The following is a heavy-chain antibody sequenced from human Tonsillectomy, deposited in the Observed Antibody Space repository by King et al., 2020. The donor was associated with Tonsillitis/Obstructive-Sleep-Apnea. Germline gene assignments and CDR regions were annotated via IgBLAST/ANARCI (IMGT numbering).Heavy chain of an antibody. CDR2: IFWDDDK. V-gene: IGHV2-5*02. CDR3: AXLYNXXXPXXFXX. D-gene: IGHD5-24*01. Sequence: TLKESGPTLVKPTQTLTVTCTFSGFSLSTXGVGVGWIRQPPGKALEWLALIFWDDDKRYSPSLQSRLTIANDPSKNQVVLTMTNMDPVDTATYYCAXLYNXXXPXXFXXWGXXXXXTVSS. J-gene: IGHJ4*02. CDR1: GFSLSTXGVG.